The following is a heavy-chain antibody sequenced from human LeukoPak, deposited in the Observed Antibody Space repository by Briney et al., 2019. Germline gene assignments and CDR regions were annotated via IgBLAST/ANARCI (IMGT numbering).Heavy chain of an antibody. J-gene: IGHJ4*02. CDR2: ISSTSIYI. Sequence: GGSLRLSCAASGFTLSSYAMNWVRQAPGKGLEWVSSISSTSIYIYYADSVKGRFTISRDNAKNSLYLQMNSLRAEDTAVYYCARVEAVADTGGDYWGQGILVTVSS. CDR1: GFTLSSYA. CDR3: ARVEAVADTGGDY. D-gene: IGHD6-19*01. V-gene: IGHV3-21*06.